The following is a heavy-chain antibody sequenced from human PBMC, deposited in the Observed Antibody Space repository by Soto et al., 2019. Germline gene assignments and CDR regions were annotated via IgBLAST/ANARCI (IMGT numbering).Heavy chain of an antibody. J-gene: IGHJ4*02. CDR1: GYTFTSYD. CDR2: MNPFSGNA. Sequence: QLQLVQSGAEVKKPGASVRVSCKASGYTFTSYDIYWVRQATGQGIEWMGWMNPFSGNAVYTQKFQDRVTMTRDTSINTAYMEMSGLRSEDTAVYYCTRGQGNHWGQGSLVTVSS. V-gene: IGHV1-8*01. CDR3: TRGQGNH.